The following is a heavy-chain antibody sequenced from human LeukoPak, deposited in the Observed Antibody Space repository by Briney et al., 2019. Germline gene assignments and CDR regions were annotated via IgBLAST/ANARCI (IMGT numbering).Heavy chain of an antibody. CDR3: AKSGGSPGKSYYYYYYMDV. CDR2: ISGSGGST. V-gene: IGHV3-23*01. J-gene: IGHJ6*03. D-gene: IGHD2-15*01. Sequence: GGSLRLSCAASGFTFSNYAMSWVRQAPGKGLEWVSAISGSGGSTYYADSVKGRFTISRDNSKNTLYLQMNSLRAEDTAVYYCAKSGGSPGKSYYYYYYMDVWGKGTTVTVSS. CDR1: GFTFSNYA.